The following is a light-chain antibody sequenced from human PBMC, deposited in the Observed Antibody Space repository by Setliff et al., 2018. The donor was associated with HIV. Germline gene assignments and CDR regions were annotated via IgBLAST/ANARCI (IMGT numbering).Light chain of an antibody. CDR1: SSDVGSYNL. CDR2: EGS. V-gene: IGLV2-23*01. CDR3: CSYAGSTPHVV. Sequence: QSALAQPASVSGSPGQSITISCTGTSSDVGSYNLVSWYQKYPGKAPKLMIYEGSKRPSGVSNRFSGSKSGNTASLTISGLQAEDEADYCCCSYAGSTPHVVFGGGTKGTVL. J-gene: IGLJ2*01.